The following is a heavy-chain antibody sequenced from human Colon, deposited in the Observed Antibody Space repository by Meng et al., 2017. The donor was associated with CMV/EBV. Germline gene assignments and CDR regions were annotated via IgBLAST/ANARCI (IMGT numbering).Heavy chain of an antibody. V-gene: IGHV3-21*06. CDR3: AREPSHADFDL. D-gene: IGHD2-8*01. J-gene: IGHJ3*01. CDR1: GFSFSNYA. CDR2: ITTSGDHV. Sequence: GGSLRLSCAASGFSFSNYAMNWVRQAPGRGLEYVSSITTSGDHVFYADSVKGRFITYRDNEKNLLSRQMDSLTAGDTAVYYYAREPSHADFDLWGQGTMVTVSS.